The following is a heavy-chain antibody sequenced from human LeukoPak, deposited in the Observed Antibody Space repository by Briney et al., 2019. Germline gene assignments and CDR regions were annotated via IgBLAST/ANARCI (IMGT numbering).Heavy chain of an antibody. V-gene: IGHV4-39*01. CDR2: IYYSGST. D-gene: IGHD6-19*01. CDR3: ARHKREIAVAGLNAFDI. J-gene: IGHJ3*02. CDR1: GGSISSSSYY. Sequence: MASETLSLTCTVSGGSISSSSYYWGWIRQPPGKGLEWIGSIYYSGSTYYNPSLKSRVTISVDTSKNQFSLKLSSVTAADTAVYYCARHKREIAVAGLNAFDIWGQGTMVTVSS.